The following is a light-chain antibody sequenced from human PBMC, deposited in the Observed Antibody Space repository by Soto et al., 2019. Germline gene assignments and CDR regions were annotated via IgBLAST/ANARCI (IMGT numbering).Light chain of an antibody. J-gene: IGKJ4*01. CDR2: DIR. CDR1: QSVGSSS. Sequence: VLTQSPDTLSLSPGERATLSCRASQSVGSSSLGWYQQKPGQAPRLVIFDIRNRATGIPDRFSGSGSGTDCTLTISSLQSEDFAVYYCQQYNSWPLTFGGGTKVDIK. CDR3: QQYNSWPLT. V-gene: IGKV3-20*01.